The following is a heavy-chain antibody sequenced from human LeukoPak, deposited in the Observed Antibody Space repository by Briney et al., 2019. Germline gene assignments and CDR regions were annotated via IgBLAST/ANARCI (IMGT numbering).Heavy chain of an antibody. CDR2: INHSGSI. D-gene: IGHD2-15*01. CDR1: GGSFSGYY. V-gene: IGHV4-34*01. Sequence: SETMSLTCAVYGGSFSGYYWSWIRQPPGKGREWIGEINHSGSINYNPSLKSRVTISVDTSKNQFSLKLSSVTAADTAVYYCARGLGVVVAATNNWFDPWGQGTLVTVSS. CDR3: ARGLGVVVAATNNWFDP. J-gene: IGHJ5*02.